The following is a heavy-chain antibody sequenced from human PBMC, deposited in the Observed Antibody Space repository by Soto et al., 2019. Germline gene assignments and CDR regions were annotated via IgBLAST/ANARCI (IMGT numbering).Heavy chain of an antibody. Sequence: LKISCKGSGYSFTSYWIGWVRQMPGKGLEWMGIIYPGDSDTRYSPSFQGQVTISADKSISTAYLQWSSLKASDTAMYYCARYARTGMVPFDPWGQGTLVTVSS. V-gene: IGHV5-51*01. CDR2: IYPGDSDT. D-gene: IGHD3-10*01. CDR1: GYSFTSYW. J-gene: IGHJ5*02. CDR3: ARYARTGMVPFDP.